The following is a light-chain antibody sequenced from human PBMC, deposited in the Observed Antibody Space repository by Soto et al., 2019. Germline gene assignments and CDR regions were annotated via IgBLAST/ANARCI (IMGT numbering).Light chain of an antibody. CDR2: GAS. Sequence: IVLTQSPRSLSLSPRERVTLSCRASQSVTTRLAWYQHKPGQAPTLLMSGASNRASGVPVRFSGSGSGTDFTLTITRLEPEDFALYYCQQYGGSPITFGLGTRLEI. CDR3: QQYGGSPIT. J-gene: IGKJ5*01. CDR1: QSVTTR. V-gene: IGKV3-20*01.